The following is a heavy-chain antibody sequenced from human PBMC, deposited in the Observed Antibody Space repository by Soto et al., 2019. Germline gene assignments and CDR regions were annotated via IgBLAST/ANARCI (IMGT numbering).Heavy chain of an antibody. V-gene: IGHV3-30-3*01. CDR3: VGDEKAGYCSGGSCYFYYGLDV. CDR2: ISYDGSNK. D-gene: IGHD2-15*01. CDR1: GFTFSSYA. J-gene: IGHJ6*02. Sequence: QVQLVESGGGVVQPGRSLRLSCAASGFTFSSYAMHWVRQAPGKGLEWVAVISYDGSNKQYADSVKGRFTISRDNSKNTLDLQMNSLRAEDTAAYYCVGDEKAGYCSGGSCYFYYGLDVWGPGTTVTVSS.